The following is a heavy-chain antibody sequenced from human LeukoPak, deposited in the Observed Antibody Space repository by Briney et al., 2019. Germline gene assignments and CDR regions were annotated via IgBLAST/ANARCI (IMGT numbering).Heavy chain of an antibody. D-gene: IGHD2-15*01. V-gene: IGHV3-23*01. CDR2: ISGSGGST. CDR3: AREYSTGFDP. J-gene: IGHJ5*02. Sequence: GGSLRLSCATSGFTFSSYAMSWVRQAPGKGLECVSVISGSGGSTYYADSVKGRFTISRDNSKNTLYLQMNSLRAEDTAVYYCAREYSTGFDPWGQGTLVTVSS. CDR1: GFTFSSYA.